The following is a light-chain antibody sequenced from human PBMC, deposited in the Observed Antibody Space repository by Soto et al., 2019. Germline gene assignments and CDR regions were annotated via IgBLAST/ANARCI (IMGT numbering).Light chain of an antibody. CDR3: QQYGSSLWT. V-gene: IGKV3-20*01. CDR2: GAS. CDR1: QSVSSSF. Sequence: EIVLTQSPGTLSLSPGERATLSCRASQSVSSSFLAWYQQKPGQAPRLLIFGASSRATGIPDRFSGGGSGTDFTLTISRLEPEDFAVYYCQQYGSSLWTFGQGNKVEIK. J-gene: IGKJ1*01.